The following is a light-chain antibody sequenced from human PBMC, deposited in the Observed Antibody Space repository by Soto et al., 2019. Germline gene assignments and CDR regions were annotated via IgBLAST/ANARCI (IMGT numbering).Light chain of an antibody. J-gene: IGLJ3*02. V-gene: IGLV1-44*01. Sequence: QPVLTQPPSASGTPGQRVTISCSGSSSNIGSNPVNWYQQLPGTAPKLLIYSDDHRSSGVPDRFSGSKSGTSASLAIDGLQSEDEADYYCASWDDSLGGDWVFGGGTNLTVL. CDR2: SDD. CDR1: SSNIGSNP. CDR3: ASWDDSLGGDWV.